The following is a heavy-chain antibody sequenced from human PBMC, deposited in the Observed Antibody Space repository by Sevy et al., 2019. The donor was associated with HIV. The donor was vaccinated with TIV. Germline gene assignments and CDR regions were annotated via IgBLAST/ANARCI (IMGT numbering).Heavy chain of an antibody. D-gene: IGHD3-22*01. CDR1: GYTFTGYY. V-gene: IGHV1-2*02. J-gene: IGHJ1*01. CDR2: INPNSGGT. CDR3: ARDPGYYDPRYLQH. Sequence: ASVKVSCKASGYTFTGYYMHWVRQAPGQGLEWMGWINPNSGGTNYAQKFQGRVTMTRDTSISTAYMELSRLRSDDSAVYYCARDPGYYDPRYLQHWGQGTLVTVSS.